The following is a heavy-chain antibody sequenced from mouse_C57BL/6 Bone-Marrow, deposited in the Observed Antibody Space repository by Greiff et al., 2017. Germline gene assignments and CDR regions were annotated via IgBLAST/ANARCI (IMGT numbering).Heavy chain of an antibody. J-gene: IGHJ4*01. CDR1: GYTFTSYG. D-gene: IGHD1-1*01. CDR3: AYYRGYYAMDY. Sequence: QVQLKESGAELARPGASVKLSCKASGYTFTSYGISWVKQRTGKGLEWIGEIYPRSGNTYYNEKFKGKATLTADKSSSTAYMELRSLTSEDSAVYFCAYYRGYYAMDYWGQGTSVTVTS. V-gene: IGHV1-81*01. CDR2: IYPRSGNT.